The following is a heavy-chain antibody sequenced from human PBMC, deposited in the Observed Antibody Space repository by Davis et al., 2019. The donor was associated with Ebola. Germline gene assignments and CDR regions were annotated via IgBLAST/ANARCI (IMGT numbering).Heavy chain of an antibody. CDR3: ARVPSRYRYDNIWGSYRGGFDY. CDR1: GYTFTGYY. D-gene: IGHD3-16*02. CDR2: INPNSGNT. Sequence: VSVNVSCKASGYTFTGYYMHWVRQAPGQGLEWMGWINPNSGNTVYAQKFQGRVTMTRNTSISTAYMELSSLRSEDTAVYYCARVPSRYRYDNIWGSYRGGFDYWGQGTLVTVSS. J-gene: IGHJ4*02. V-gene: IGHV1-8*02.